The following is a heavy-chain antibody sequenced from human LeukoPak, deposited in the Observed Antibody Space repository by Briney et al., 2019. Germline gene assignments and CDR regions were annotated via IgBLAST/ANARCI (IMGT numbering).Heavy chain of an antibody. J-gene: IGHJ3*02. D-gene: IGHD1-26*01. Sequence: ASVKVSCKASGYTFTSYAMNWVRQATGQGLEWMGWMNPNSGNTGYAQKFQGRVTITRNTSISTAYMELSSLRSEDTAVYYCATTGGSYGDAFDIWGQGTMVTVSS. CDR2: MNPNSGNT. V-gene: IGHV1-8*03. CDR3: ATTGGSYGDAFDI. CDR1: GYTFTSYA.